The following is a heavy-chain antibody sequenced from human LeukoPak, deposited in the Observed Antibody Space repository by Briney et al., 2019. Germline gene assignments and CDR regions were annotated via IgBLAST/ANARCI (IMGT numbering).Heavy chain of an antibody. CDR3: ARRFGSSSQYYFDY. D-gene: IGHD6-13*01. CDR2: ISSSSSYI. V-gene: IGHV3-21*01. J-gene: IGHJ4*02. CDR1: VFTLSSYS. Sequence: GGCLRLSCAASVFTLSSYSMKWVRQAPGKGLECVSSISSSSSYIYYADSVKGRFTISRDNAKNSLYLQMNSLRAEDTAVYYCARRFGSSSQYYFDYWGQGTLVTVSS.